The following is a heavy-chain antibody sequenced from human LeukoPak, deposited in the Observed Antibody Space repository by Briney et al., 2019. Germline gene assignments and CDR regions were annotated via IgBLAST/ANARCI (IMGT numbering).Heavy chain of an antibody. Sequence: GGSLRLSCAASGFSFSVYAMHWVRQAQGKGLEWVAFIRNDGSNENYADSVKGRFTISRDKSKNTLYLQMNSLRAEDTAVYLCAKDKYSPVRSMSEAAYYFDFWGPGTLVTVSS. V-gene: IGHV3-30*02. CDR3: AKDKYSPVRSMSEAAYYFDF. D-gene: IGHD6-13*01. CDR2: IRNDGSNE. CDR1: GFSFSVYA. J-gene: IGHJ4*02.